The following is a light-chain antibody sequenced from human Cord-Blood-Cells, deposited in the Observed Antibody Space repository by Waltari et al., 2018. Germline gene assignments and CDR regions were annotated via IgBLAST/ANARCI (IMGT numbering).Light chain of an antibody. CDR3: QQYNNWPYT. CDR2: GAS. Sequence: EIVMTQSPATLSVSPGERATLSCRASQSVSSNLAWYQQKPGQAPRLLIYGASTSATGIPARFSGSGSGTEFTLTFSSLQSEDFAVYYCQQYNNWPYTFGQGTKLEIK. V-gene: IGKV3-15*01. J-gene: IGKJ2*01. CDR1: QSVSSN.